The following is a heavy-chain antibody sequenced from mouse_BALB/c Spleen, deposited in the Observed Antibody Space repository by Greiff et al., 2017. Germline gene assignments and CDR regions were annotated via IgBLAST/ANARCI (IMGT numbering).Heavy chain of an antibody. CDR2: INPYNGDT. Sequence: EVQLQQSGPELVKPGASVKISCKASGYSFTGYFMNWVMQSHGKSLEWIGRINPYNGDTYYNQKFKGKATLTVDKSSSTAHMELRSLASEDSAVYYCARDDYCSSSRFAYWGQGTLVTVSA. D-gene: IGHD1-1*01. CDR1: GYSFTGYF. V-gene: IGHV1-20*02. J-gene: IGHJ3*01. CDR3: ARDDYCSSSRFAY.